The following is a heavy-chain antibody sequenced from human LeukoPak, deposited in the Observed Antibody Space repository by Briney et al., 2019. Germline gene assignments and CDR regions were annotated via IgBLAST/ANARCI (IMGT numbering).Heavy chain of an antibody. CDR2: ISSSSSYI. V-gene: IGHV3-21*01. CDR1: GFTFSSYS. CDR3: ARDRRPDGMDV. Sequence: GGSLGLSCAASGFTFSSYSMNWVRQAPGKGLEWVSSISSSSSYIYYADSVKGRFTISRDNAKNSLYLQMNSLRAEDTAVYYCARDRRPDGMDVWGQGTTVTVSS. J-gene: IGHJ6*02.